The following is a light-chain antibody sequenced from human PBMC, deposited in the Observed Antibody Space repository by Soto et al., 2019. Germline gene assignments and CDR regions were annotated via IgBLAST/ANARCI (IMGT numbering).Light chain of an antibody. Sequence: EIVMTQSPATLSVSPGERVTLSCRASQSVSSSLAWFQQKAGQTPRLLIYSASTRATGIPGRFSGSGSGTEFTLPISSLQSEDFAVYYCQQYKNWPPYTFGQGTKLEIK. J-gene: IGKJ2*01. CDR3: QQYKNWPPYT. CDR1: QSVSSS. V-gene: IGKV3-15*01. CDR2: SAS.